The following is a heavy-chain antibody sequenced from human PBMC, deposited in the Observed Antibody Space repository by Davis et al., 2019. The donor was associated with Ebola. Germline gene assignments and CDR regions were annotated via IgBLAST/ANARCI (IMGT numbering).Heavy chain of an antibody. CDR3: AREPTGNYYYFYGMDV. D-gene: IGHD4-11*01. CDR1: GFTVRNTH. CDR2: IYGGDT. J-gene: IGHJ6*04. V-gene: IGHV3-53*01. Sequence: PGGSLRLSCDASGFTVRNTHMSWVRQAPGKGLEWVSGIYGGDTHYADSVKGRFTISRDNSKNTLNLQMNSLRVEDTAVYFCAREPTGNYYYFYGMDVWGKGTTVSVSS.